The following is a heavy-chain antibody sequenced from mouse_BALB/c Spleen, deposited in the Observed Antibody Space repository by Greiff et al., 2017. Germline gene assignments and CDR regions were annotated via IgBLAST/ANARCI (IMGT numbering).Heavy chain of an antibody. V-gene: IGHV5-17*02. D-gene: IGHD1-1*02. CDR1: GFTFSSFG. J-gene: IGHJ4*01. CDR2: ISSGSSTI. CDR3: ARSGSLDY. Sequence: EVQRVESGGGLVQPGGSRKLSCAASGFTFSSFGMHWVRQAPEKGLEWVAYISSGSSTIYYADTVKGRFTISRDNPKNTLFLQMTSLRSEDTAMYYCARSGSLDYWGQGTSVTVSS.